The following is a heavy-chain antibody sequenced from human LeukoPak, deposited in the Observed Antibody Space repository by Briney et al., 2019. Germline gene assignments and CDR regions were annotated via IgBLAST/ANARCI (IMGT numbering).Heavy chain of an antibody. CDR3: ARDVYGANSGAFDY. CDR1: GYTFTSYY. CDR2: INPSAATT. D-gene: IGHD4-23*01. Sequence: GASVKVSCKASGYTFTSYYLHWVRQAPGQGLEWMGVINPSAATTRYKEKFQGRVTMTRDTSTSTVCMELSSLRSDDTAVYSCARDVYGANSGAFDYWGQGTLVTVSS. V-gene: IGHV1-46*01. J-gene: IGHJ4*02.